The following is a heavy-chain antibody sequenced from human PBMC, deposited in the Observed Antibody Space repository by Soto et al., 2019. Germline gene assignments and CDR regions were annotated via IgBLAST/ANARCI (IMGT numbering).Heavy chain of an antibody. V-gene: IGHV4-59*08. J-gene: IGHJ4*02. CDR3: ARHGERSSSWYFDY. CDR2: IYYSGST. CDR1: GGSIGSYY. D-gene: IGHD6-13*01. Sequence: SETLSLTCTVSGGSIGSYYWSWIRQSPGKGLEWIGYIYYSGSTNYNPSLKSRVTISVDTSKNQFSLKLSSVTAADAAVYYCARHGERSSSWYFDYWGQGTLVTVSS.